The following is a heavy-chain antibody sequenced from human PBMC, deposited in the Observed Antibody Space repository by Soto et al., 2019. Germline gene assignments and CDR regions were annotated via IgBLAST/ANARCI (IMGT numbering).Heavy chain of an antibody. CDR3: ARGPTDYYDNSANYFLDY. Sequence: QVQLVQSGAEVKKPGASVKVSCKASGYTFITYGVSWVRQAPGQGLDWLGWISTYNGNTSYAERLLGRVTMPNDTTTNTAYMELRNIRSDDTAVYYCARGPTDYYDNSANYFLDYWGQGTLVTVSS. CDR1: GYTFITYG. CDR2: ISTYNGNT. J-gene: IGHJ4*02. D-gene: IGHD3-22*01. V-gene: IGHV1-18*01.